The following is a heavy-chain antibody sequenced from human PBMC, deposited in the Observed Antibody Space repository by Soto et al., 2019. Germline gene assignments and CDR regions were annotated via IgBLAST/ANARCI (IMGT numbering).Heavy chain of an antibody. CDR2: ISAYNGNT. CDR3: ATRGDYDILTGYQYYFDY. Sequence: GASVKVSCKASGYTFTSYGISWVRQAPGQGLEWMGWISAYNGNTNYAQKLQGRVTMTTDTSTSTAYMELRSLRSEDTAVYYCATRGDYDILTGYQYYFDYWGQGTLVTVSS. CDR1: GYTFTSYG. D-gene: IGHD3-9*01. V-gene: IGHV1-18*01. J-gene: IGHJ4*02.